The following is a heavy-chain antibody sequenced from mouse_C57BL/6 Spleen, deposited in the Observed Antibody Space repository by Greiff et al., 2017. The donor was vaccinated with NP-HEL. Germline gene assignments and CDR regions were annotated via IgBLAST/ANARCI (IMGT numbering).Heavy chain of an antibody. J-gene: IGHJ2*01. D-gene: IGHD4-1*01. Sequence: QVHVKQSGAELAKPGASVKLSCKASGYTFTSYWMHWVKQRPGQGLEWIGYINPSSGYTKYNQKFKDKATLTADKSSSTAYMKLSSLTYEDSAVYYCASNWEGGYYFDYWGQGTTLTVSS. CDR1: GYTFTSYW. CDR2: INPSSGYT. V-gene: IGHV1-7*01. CDR3: ASNWEGGYYFDY.